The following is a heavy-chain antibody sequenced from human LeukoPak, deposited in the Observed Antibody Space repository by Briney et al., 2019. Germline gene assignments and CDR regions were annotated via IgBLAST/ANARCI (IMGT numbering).Heavy chain of an antibody. CDR3: AREVGAYYDFWSGSRNWFDP. D-gene: IGHD3-3*01. CDR1: GGSISSGDHY. V-gene: IGHV4-30-4*08. CDR2: IYYSGST. J-gene: IGHJ5*02. Sequence: SETLSLTCTVSGGSISSGDHYWSWIRQPPGKGLEWIGYIYYSGSTYYNPSLKSRVTISVDTSKNQFSLKLSSVTAADTAVYYCAREVGAYYDFWSGSRNWFDPWGQGTLVTVSS.